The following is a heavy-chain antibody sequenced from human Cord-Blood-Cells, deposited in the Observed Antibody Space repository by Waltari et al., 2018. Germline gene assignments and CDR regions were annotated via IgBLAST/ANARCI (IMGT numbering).Heavy chain of an antibody. V-gene: IGHV4-39*01. CDR1: GGSISSSSYY. CDR3: ARHWVWFGELLYFDY. J-gene: IGHJ4*02. Sequence: QLQLQESGPGLVKPSETLSLTCTVSGGSISSSSYYWGWIRQPPGKGLEWIGSIYYSGSTYYNPSLKSRVTIFVDTSKNQFSLKLSSVTAADTAVYYCARHWVWFGELLYFDYWGQGTLVTVSS. D-gene: IGHD3-10*01. CDR2: IYYSGST.